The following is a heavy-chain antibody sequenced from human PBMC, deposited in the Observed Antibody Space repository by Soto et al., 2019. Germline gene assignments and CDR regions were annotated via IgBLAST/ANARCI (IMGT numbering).Heavy chain of an antibody. CDR2: ISASNGNT. J-gene: IGHJ6*02. V-gene: IGHV1-18*01. CDR1: GYTFTSYG. D-gene: IGHD3-9*01. CDR3: ARGLGYYDILTGYSYYYGMDV. Sequence: QVQLVQSGAEVKKPGASVKVSCKASGYTFTSYGISWVRQAPGQGLEWMGWISASNGNTNYAQKLQGRVTMTTDTSTSTAYMELRSLRSDDTAVYYCARGLGYYDILTGYSYYYGMDVWGQGTTVTVSS.